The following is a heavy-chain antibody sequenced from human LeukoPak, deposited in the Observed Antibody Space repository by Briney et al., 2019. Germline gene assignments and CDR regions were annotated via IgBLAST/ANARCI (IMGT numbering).Heavy chain of an antibody. CDR3: ARGRKMAAAGTESPALFDY. CDR2: INPNSGDT. V-gene: IGHV1-2*02. CDR1: GYTFPGYY. J-gene: IGHJ4*02. D-gene: IGHD6-13*01. Sequence: ASVKVSCKASGYTFPGYYMLWVGQAPGQGLEWMGWINPNSGDTSYEQKFQGRVTMTRDTSISTAYMELNSLTSDDTAAYYCARGRKMAAAGTESPALFDYWGRRTLVAVSS.